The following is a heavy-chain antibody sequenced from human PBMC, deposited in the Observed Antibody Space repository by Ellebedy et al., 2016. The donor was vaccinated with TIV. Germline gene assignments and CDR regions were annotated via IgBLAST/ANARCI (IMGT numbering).Heavy chain of an antibody. CDR1: GGTFSSYA. V-gene: IGHV1-69*13. D-gene: IGHD1-26*01. J-gene: IGHJ3*02. CDR2: IIPIFGTA. Sequence: SVKVSXXASGGTFSSYAISWVRQAPGQGLEWMGGIIPIFGTANYAQKFQGRVTITADESTSTAYMELSSLRSEDTAVYYCAGGEGQWELPNAFDIWGQGTMVTVSS. CDR3: AGGEGQWELPNAFDI.